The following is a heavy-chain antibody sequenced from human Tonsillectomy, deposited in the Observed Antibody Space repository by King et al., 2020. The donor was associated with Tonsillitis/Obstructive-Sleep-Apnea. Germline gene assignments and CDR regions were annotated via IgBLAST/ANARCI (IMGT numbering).Heavy chain of an antibody. CDR3: ATAVTLLRRVILNIYYYGMDV. CDR1: GYTLTDLS. D-gene: IGHD3-10*01. J-gene: IGHJ6*02. CDR2: FDPEDGET. V-gene: IGHV1-24*01. Sequence: QLVQSGAEVKKPGASVKVSCKVSGYTLTDLSMHWVRQAPGKGLEWIGGFDPEDGETIYAQKFQGRVTMTEDTSTDTAYMEVSSLRSEDTAVYYCATAVTLLRRVILNIYYYGMDVWGQGTTVTVSS.